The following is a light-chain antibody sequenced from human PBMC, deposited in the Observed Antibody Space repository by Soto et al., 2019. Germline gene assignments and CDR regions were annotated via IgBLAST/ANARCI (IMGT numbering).Light chain of an antibody. CDR2: DVT. V-gene: IGLV2-14*03. Sequence: QSALTQPASVSGSPGQSITISCTGTSSDVGGFDYVSWFQHYPGKAPKLIIFDVTNRPSGISHRFSGSKSGNTASLTISGLLTEDEADYYCTSYSGGATLLVFGGGTQLTVL. J-gene: IGLJ3*02. CDR3: TSYSGGATLLV. CDR1: SSDVGGFDY.